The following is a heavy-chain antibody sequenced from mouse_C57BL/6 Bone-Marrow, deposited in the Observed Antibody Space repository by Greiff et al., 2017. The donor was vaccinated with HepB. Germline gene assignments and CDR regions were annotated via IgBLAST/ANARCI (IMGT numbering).Heavy chain of an antibody. CDR1: GYTFTSYG. V-gene: IGHV1-81*01. D-gene: IGHD2-3*01. CDR2: IYPRSGNT. CDR3: ARDLCGDGYYYFDY. Sequence: QVQLKESGAELARPGASVKLSCKASGYTFTSYGISWVKQRTGQGLEWIGEIYPRSGNTYYNEKFKGKATLTADKSSSTAYMELRSLTSEDSAVYFCARDLCGDGYYYFDYWGQGTTLTVSS. J-gene: IGHJ2*01.